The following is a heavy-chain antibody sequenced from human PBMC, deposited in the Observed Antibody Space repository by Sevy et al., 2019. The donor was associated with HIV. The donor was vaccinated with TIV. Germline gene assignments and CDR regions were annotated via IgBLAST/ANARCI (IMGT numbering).Heavy chain of an antibody. CDR1: GGSISSYL. D-gene: IGHD2-21*02. J-gene: IGHJ3*01. CDR2: MYNTWST. V-gene: IGHV4-59*08. Sequence: SETLSLTCTVSGGSISSYLWSWIRQPPGRGLEWIGYMYNTWSTNYNPSLKSRVTISQATFKNQFSLKLSPVTAAETAVYYCARHQTTAVLYAFDLWGQGTMVTVSS. CDR3: ARHQTTAVLYAFDL.